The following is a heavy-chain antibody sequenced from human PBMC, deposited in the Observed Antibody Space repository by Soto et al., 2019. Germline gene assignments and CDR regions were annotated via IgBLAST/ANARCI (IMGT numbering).Heavy chain of an antibody. J-gene: IGHJ5*01. CDR3: ARDLHSSSWFGY. D-gene: IGHD6-13*01. CDR2: IYSDDST. CDR1: GFTVSSNY. V-gene: IGHV3-53*02. Sequence: EVQLVETGGGLIQPGGSLRLSCAASGFTVSSNYMSWVRQAPGKGLEWVSSIYSDDSTYYEDSVKGRCTISRDNSKNTLYLQMNSLRAEDTAVYYCARDLHSSSWFGYLGQGTLVTVSS.